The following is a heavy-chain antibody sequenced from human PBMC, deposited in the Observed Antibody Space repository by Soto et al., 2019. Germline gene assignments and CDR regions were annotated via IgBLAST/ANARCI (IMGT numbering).Heavy chain of an antibody. Sequence: ASVKVSCKASGYTFTSYAMPWVRQAPGQRLEWMGWINAGNGNTKYSQKFQGRVTITRDTSASTAYMELSSLRSEDTAVYYCARDYYYDTSGYPFYTWGQGDLLPVSS. J-gene: IGHJ5*02. CDR1: GYTFTSYA. D-gene: IGHD3-22*01. V-gene: IGHV1-3*01. CDR3: ARDYYYDTSGYPFYT. CDR2: INAGNGNT.